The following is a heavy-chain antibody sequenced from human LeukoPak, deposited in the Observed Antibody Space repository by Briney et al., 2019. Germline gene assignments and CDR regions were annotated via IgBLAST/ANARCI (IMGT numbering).Heavy chain of an antibody. D-gene: IGHD3-3*01. CDR3: ARDRAYDREFDS. CDR2: IIPNSGGT. Sequence: GASVKVSCKASGYTFTGYYMHWVRQAPGQGLEWMGRIIPNSGGTKYAQKFQGRVTMTRDTSITTAYMELSRLRSDDTAVYYCARDRAYDREFDSWGQETLVTVSS. J-gene: IGHJ4*02. CDR1: GYTFTGYY. V-gene: IGHV1-2*06.